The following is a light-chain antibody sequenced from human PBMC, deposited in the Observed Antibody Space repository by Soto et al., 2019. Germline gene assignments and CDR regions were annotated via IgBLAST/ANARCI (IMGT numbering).Light chain of an antibody. CDR1: QSIGLA. J-gene: IGKJ1*01. CDR2: DAS. Sequence: EIVLIQSPATLSLSPGERATLSCRAGQSIGLAIAWYQHKPGQAPRLLIFDASQRATGIPARFRGSGSGTDFTLSISSLEPEDFAVYYCQQRTDRPPWTFGQGTKVDIK. V-gene: IGKV3-11*01. CDR3: QQRTDRPPWT.